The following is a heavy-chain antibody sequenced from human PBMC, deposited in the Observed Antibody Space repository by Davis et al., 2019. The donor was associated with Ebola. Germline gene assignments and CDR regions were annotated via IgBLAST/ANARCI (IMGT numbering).Heavy chain of an antibody. Sequence: GESLKISCAASGFTFSSYAMSWVRQAPGKGLEWVSTIRAAGTDTYYADSVKGRFTISRDNSKNTLYLQMNSLRAEDTAVYYCAKSLRGVVAPAAFDYWGQGTLVTVSS. CDR3: AKSLRGVVAPAAFDY. CDR2: IRAAGTDT. CDR1: GFTFSSYA. D-gene: IGHD3-3*01. J-gene: IGHJ4*02. V-gene: IGHV3-23*01.